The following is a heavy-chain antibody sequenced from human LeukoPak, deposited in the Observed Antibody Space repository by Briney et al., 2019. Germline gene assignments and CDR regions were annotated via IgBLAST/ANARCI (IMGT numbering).Heavy chain of an antibody. CDR3: ARWNCGGDCYHDGLDI. CDR2: INHSGNT. Sequence: SETVSLTCAVYVGSFSDFSWNWIRQSPGKGLEWIGEINHSGNTNYNPSLRSRAAMSVDTSKNQFSLKLTSVTAADTAVYYCARWNCGGDCYHDGLDIWGRGTRVIVSS. J-gene: IGHJ3*02. CDR1: VGSFSDFS. D-gene: IGHD2-21*02. V-gene: IGHV4-34*01.